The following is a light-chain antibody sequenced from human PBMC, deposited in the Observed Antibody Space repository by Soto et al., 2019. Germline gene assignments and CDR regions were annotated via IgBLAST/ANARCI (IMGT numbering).Light chain of an antibody. CDR1: QDISNY. V-gene: IGKV1-33*01. Sequence: IQLTQSPSSLSASVVDRVTITFQASQDISNYLNWYQQKPGKAPKLLIYDASNLETGVPSRFSGSGSGTDFTFTISSLQPEDIATYYCQQYDNLPLTFGGGTKVDIK. CDR2: DAS. J-gene: IGKJ4*01. CDR3: QQYDNLPLT.